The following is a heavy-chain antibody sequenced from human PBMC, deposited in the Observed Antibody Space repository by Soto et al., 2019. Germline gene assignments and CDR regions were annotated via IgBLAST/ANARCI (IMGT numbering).Heavy chain of an antibody. CDR1: GGSISSSSYY. J-gene: IGHJ6*02. CDR3: ARDGYNYYYYGMDV. V-gene: IGHV4-39*02. CDR2: IYYSGST. D-gene: IGHD5-12*01. Sequence: SETLSLTCTVSGGSISSSSYYWGWIRQPPGKGLEWIGSIYYSGSTYYNPSLKGRVTISVDTSKNQFSLKLSSVTAADTAVYYCARDGYNYYYYGMDVWGQGTTVTVSS.